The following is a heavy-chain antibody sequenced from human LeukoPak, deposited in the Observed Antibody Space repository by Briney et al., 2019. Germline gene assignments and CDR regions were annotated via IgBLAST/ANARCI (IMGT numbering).Heavy chain of an antibody. CDR1: GYTFTSYG. V-gene: IGHV1-18*01. D-gene: IGHD3-10*01. CDR2: ISAYNGNT. Sequence: ASVKVSCKASGYTFTSYGISWVRQAPGQGLEWMGWISAYNGNTNYAQKLQGRVTMTTDTSTSTVYMELSSLRSEDTAVYYCARDVGPNYYGSGSYYKEVYFDYWGQGTLVTVSS. J-gene: IGHJ4*02. CDR3: ARDVGPNYYGSGSYYKEVYFDY.